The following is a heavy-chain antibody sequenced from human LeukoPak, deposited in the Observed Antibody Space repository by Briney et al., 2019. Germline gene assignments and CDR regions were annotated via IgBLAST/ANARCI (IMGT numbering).Heavy chain of an antibody. CDR2: IYSGGST. CDR3: ARDGPVRASKPQGYYYYMDV. J-gene: IGHJ6*03. V-gene: IGHV3-66*01. CDR1: GFTVSSNY. D-gene: IGHD1-14*01. Sequence: GGSLRLSCAASGFTVSSNYMSWVRQAPGKGLEWVSVIYSGGSTYYADSVKGRFTISRDNSKNTLYLQMNSLRAEDTAVYYCARDGPVRASKPQGYYYYMDVWGKGTTVTVSS.